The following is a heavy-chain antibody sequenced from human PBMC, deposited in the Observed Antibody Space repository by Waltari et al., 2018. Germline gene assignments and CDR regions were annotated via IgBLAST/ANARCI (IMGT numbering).Heavy chain of an antibody. CDR3: ARSPRIAASLTYFDY. CDR1: GGSISSGGYS. J-gene: IGHJ4*02. Sequence: QLQLQESGSGLVKPSQTLSLTCAVSGGSISSGGYSWSWIRQPPGKGLEWIGYIYHSGSTYYNPSLKSRVTISVDRSKNQFSLKLSSVTAADTAVYYCARSPRIAASLTYFDYWGQGTLVTVSS. D-gene: IGHD6-13*01. V-gene: IGHV4-30-2*01. CDR2: IYHSGST.